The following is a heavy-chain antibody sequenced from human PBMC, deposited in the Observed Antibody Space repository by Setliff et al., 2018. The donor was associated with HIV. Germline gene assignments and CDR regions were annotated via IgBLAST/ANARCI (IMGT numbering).Heavy chain of an antibody. CDR2: INHSGST. J-gene: IGHJ4*02. CDR3: AKSSPSIGYISDH. V-gene: IGHV4-34*01. D-gene: IGHD5-12*01. Sequence: SETLSLTCAVYGGSFSGYYWSWIRQPPGKGLEWIGEINHSGSTNYNPSLKRRVTISVDTSKNQFSLKLSSVTAADTAVYFCAKSSPSIGYISDHWGQGTLVTVSS. CDR1: GGSFSGYY.